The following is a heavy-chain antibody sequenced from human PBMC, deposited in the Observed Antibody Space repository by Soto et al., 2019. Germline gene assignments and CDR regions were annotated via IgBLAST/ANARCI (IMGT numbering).Heavy chain of an antibody. V-gene: IGHV2-70*11. D-gene: IGHD4-17*01. CDR1: GFSLSTSGMC. Sequence: SGPTLVNTTQTLTMTCTFSGFSLSTSGMCVSWIRQPPGKALEWLARIDWDDDKYYSTSLKTRLTISKDTSKNQVVLTMTNMDPVDTATYYCARTLRPLTVTTSLLDYWGQGTLVTVSS. CDR2: IDWDDDK. CDR3: ARTLRPLTVTTSLLDY. J-gene: IGHJ4*02.